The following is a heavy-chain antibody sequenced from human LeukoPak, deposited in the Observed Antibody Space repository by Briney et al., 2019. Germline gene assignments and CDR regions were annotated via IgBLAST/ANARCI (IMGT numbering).Heavy chain of an antibody. CDR1: GFTFSSYA. Sequence: GSLRLSCAASGFTFSSYAMSWVRQAPGKGLEWIGYIYYSGSTNYNPSLKSRVTISVDTSKNQFSLKLSSVTAADTAVYYCARVYYFRSGEADYWGQGTLVTVSS. D-gene: IGHD3-10*01. J-gene: IGHJ4*02. CDR3: ARVYYFRSGEADY. CDR2: IYYSGST. V-gene: IGHV4-59*12.